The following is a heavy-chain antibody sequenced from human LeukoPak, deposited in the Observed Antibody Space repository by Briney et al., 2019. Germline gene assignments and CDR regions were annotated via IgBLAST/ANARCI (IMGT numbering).Heavy chain of an antibody. CDR3: AREQEADTYYSSPDAFDI. V-gene: IGHV1-2*02. D-gene: IGHD6-13*01. J-gene: IGHJ3*02. CDR1: GYTFTGYY. Sequence: ASVKVSCKASGYTFTGYYMHWVRQAPGQGLEWMGWVNPNSGGTNYAQKFQGRVAMTRDTSISTAYMELRRLRSDDTAVYYCAREQEADTYYSSPDAFDIWGQGTMVTVSS. CDR2: VNPNSGGT.